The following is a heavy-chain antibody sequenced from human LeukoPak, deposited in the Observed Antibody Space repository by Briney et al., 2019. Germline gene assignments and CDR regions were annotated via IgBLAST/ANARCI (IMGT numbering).Heavy chain of an antibody. CDR2: IYYSGST. D-gene: IGHD3-10*01. CDR3: AKDLGGRYYGSGSFDY. V-gene: IGHV4-39*07. Sequence: PSETLSLTCTVSGGSITSSSYCWGWIRQPPGKGLEWIGNIYYSGSTYYSPSLKSRVTISVDTSKNQFSLKLTSVTAADTAVYYCAKDLGGRYYGSGSFDYWGPGVLVIVSS. CDR1: GGSITSSSYC. J-gene: IGHJ4*02.